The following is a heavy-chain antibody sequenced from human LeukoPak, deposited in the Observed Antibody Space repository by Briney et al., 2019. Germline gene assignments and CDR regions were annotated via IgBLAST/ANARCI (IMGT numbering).Heavy chain of an antibody. D-gene: IGHD3-22*01. CDR2: MSSSGTTI. CDR3: VRYYYDSSGYYYIDY. J-gene: IGHJ4*02. CDR1: GFTFSDYY. Sequence: KTGGSLRLSCAASGFTFSDYYMSWIRQAPGKGLEWVSYMSSSGTTIYYADSVEGRFTISRDNAKKSLYLQMNSLRAEDTAVYYCVRYYYDSSGYYYIDYWGRGTLVTVSS. V-gene: IGHV3-11*04.